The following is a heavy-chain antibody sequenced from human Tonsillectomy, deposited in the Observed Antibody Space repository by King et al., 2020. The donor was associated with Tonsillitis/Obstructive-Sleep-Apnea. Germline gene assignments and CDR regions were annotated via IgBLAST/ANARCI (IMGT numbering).Heavy chain of an antibody. Sequence: VQLVESGGGVVQPGRSLRLSCAASGFTFSSYGMHWVRQAPGKGLEWVAVISYDGSNKYYADSVKGRFTISRDNSKNTLYRQMNSLRAEDTAVYYCAKDLIRGVAPRAYYFDYWGQGTLVTVSS. J-gene: IGHJ4*02. V-gene: IGHV3-30*18. D-gene: IGHD3-10*01. CDR2: ISYDGSNK. CDR1: GFTFSSYG. CDR3: AKDLIRGVAPRAYYFDY.